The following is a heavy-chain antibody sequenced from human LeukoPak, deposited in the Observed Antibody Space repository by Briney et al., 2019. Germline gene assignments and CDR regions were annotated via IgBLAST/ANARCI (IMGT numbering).Heavy chain of an antibody. D-gene: IGHD2-2*01. V-gene: IGHV1-46*01. CDR2: INPSGGST. CDR3: ARPTSVIPAADTYYYFYAMDV. CDR1: GYSFSSYY. J-gene: IGHJ6*02. Sequence: ASVKVSCEASGYSFSSYYMHWVPQAPGQGLEWMGIINPSGGSTNYAQRFQGRVTMTRDTSTSTVYMELSSLRSEDTAVYYCARPTSVIPAADTYYYFYAMDVWGQGTTVTVSS.